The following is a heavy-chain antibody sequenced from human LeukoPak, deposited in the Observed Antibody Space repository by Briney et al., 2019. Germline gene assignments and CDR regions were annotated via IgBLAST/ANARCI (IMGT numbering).Heavy chain of an antibody. CDR3: AKDGSSSGFDY. D-gene: IGHD6-13*01. Sequence: GRSLRLSCAASGFTLSSYGMHWVRQAPGKGLEWVAVISYDGSNKYYADSVKGRFTISRDNSKNTLYLQMNSLRAEDTAVYYCAKDGSSSGFDYWGQGTLVTVSS. CDR2: ISYDGSNK. J-gene: IGHJ4*02. CDR1: GFTLSSYG. V-gene: IGHV3-30*18.